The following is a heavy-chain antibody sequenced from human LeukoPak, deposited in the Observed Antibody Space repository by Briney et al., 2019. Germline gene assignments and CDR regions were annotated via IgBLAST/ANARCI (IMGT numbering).Heavy chain of an antibody. V-gene: IGHV3-11*04. J-gene: IGHJ3*02. CDR1: GFTFSDSF. CDR3: VREDSRGAFDI. D-gene: IGHD2-15*01. CDR2: ISTSGSVT. Sequence: GGSLRLSCGASGFTFSDSFMSWIRQPPGKGLEWLSYISTSGSVTDYADSVKGRFTISRDNAKKLEYLELKSLRAEDTALYYCVREDSRGAFDIWGQGTMVIVSS.